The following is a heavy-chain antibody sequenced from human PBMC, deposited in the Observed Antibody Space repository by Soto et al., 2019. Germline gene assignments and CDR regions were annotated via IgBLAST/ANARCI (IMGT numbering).Heavy chain of an antibody. D-gene: IGHD2-21*01. J-gene: IGHJ4*02. CDR2: IYYSGST. Sequence: PSETLSLTCTVSGGSISSYYWSWIRQPPGKGLEWIGYIYYSGSTNYNPSLKSRVTISVDTSKNQFSLKLSSVTAADTAVYYCARGIPYEVPLVAYWGQGTLVTVSS. CDR1: GGSISSYY. V-gene: IGHV4-59*08. CDR3: ARGIPYEVPLVAY.